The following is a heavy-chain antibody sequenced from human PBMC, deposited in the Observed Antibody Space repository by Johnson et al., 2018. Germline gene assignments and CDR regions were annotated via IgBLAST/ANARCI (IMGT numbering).Heavy chain of an antibody. Sequence: QLVESGGVVVQRGGSLRLSCAASGFTFDDYAIHWVRQAPGKGLEWVSLISWDGGSTYYADSVKGRFTISRDNSKNSLYLQMNSLRAEDTALYYCAKVSVPYYYGSGSYSYYYMDVWGKGTTVTVSS. CDR2: ISWDGGST. V-gene: IGHV3-43D*03. CDR1: GFTFDDYA. J-gene: IGHJ6*03. D-gene: IGHD3-10*01. CDR3: AKVSVPYYYGSGSYSYYYMDV.